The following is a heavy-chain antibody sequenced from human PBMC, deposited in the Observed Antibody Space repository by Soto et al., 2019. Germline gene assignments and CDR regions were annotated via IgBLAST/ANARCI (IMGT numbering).Heavy chain of an antibody. CDR1: GFTFSSYG. Sequence: GGSLRLSCAASGFTFSSYGMHWVRQAPGKGLEWVAVISYDGSNKYYADSVKGRFTISRDNSKNTLYLQMNSLRAEDTAVYYCARQYYDFWSGYGLFDYWGQGTLVTVSS. J-gene: IGHJ4*02. D-gene: IGHD3-3*01. CDR3: ARQYYDFWSGYGLFDY. V-gene: IGHV3-30*03. CDR2: ISYDGSNK.